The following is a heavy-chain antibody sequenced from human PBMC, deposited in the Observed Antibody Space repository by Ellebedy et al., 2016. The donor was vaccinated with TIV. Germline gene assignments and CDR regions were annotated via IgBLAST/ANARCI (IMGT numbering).Heavy chain of an antibody. V-gene: IGHV4-59*01. CDR1: GGSISSYY. CDR3: ARDQSQGGAFDI. D-gene: IGHD3-16*01. CDR2: IYYSGST. Sequence: SETLSLTCTVSGGSISSYYWSWIRQPPGKGLEWIGYIYYSGSTNYNPSLKSRVTISVDTSKNQFSLKLSSVTAADTAVYYCARDQSQGGAFDIWGQGTMVTVSS. J-gene: IGHJ3*02.